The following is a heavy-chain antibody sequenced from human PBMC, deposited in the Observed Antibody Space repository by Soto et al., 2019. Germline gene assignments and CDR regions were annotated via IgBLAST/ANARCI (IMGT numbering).Heavy chain of an antibody. Sequence: GESVKISCKGFGYTFAAYWIGWVRQMPGKGLEWVGVINPRDSDVKYSPPFEGQVTISADKSINTAFLQWRSLKASDTAMYYCARPDYTHAVWYHTYDIWGQGTMVTVSS. CDR2: INPRDSDV. D-gene: IGHD3-3*01. J-gene: IGHJ3*02. V-gene: IGHV5-51*01. CDR1: GYTFAAYW. CDR3: ARPDYTHAVWYHTYDI.